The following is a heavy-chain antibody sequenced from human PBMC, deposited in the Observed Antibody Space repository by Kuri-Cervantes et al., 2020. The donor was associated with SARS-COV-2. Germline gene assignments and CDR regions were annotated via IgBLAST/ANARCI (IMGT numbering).Heavy chain of an antibody. CDR1: GFTFSSYS. J-gene: IGHJ5*02. Sequence: ESLKISCAASGFTFSSYSMNWIRQPPGKGLEWIGEINHSGSTNYNPSLKSRVTISVDTSKNQFSLKLSSVTAADTAVYYCARDVLFGYNWFDPWGQGTLVTVSS. CDR2: INHSGST. V-gene: IGHV4-34*01. CDR3: ARDVLFGYNWFDP. D-gene: IGHD2-21*01.